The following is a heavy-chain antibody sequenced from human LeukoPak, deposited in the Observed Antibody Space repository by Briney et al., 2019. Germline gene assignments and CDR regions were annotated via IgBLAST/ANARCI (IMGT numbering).Heavy chain of an antibody. CDR2: ISAYNGNT. J-gene: IGHJ4*02. Sequence: ASVKVSCKASGYTFTSYGISWVRQAPGQGLEWMGWISAYNGNTNYAQKLQGRVTTTTDTSTSTAYMELRSLRSDDTAVYYCARDGYCSSTSCQIGEFDYWGQGTLVTVSS. D-gene: IGHD2-2*03. V-gene: IGHV1-18*01. CDR1: GYTFTSYG. CDR3: ARDGYCSSTSCQIGEFDY.